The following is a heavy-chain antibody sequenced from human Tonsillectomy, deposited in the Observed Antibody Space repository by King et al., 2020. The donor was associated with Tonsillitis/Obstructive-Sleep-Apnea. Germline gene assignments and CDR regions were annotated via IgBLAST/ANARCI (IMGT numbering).Heavy chain of an antibody. V-gene: IGHV3-23*04. CDR2: ITDRGGRT. J-gene: IGHJ4*02. Sequence: VQLVESGGGLVQPGGSLRLSCAASGFTFNSYAMTWVRQAPGKGLEWVSSITDRGGRTFYADSVKGRFTISRDNSKNTLYLEMNSLRPEDTAVYYCAKNDIWSGFQYWGRGTLVTVSS. D-gene: IGHD3-3*01. CDR1: GFTFNSYA. CDR3: AKNDIWSGFQY.